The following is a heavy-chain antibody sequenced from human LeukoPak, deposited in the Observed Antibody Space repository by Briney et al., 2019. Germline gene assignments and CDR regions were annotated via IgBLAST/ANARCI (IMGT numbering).Heavy chain of an antibody. CDR1: GFTFSDYY. V-gene: IGHV3-11*04. J-gene: IGHJ4*02. D-gene: IGHD2-2*01. CDR3: ARADCSSSSCYELDY. CDR2: ISSNSRSI. Sequence: GGSLRLSCAGSGFTFSDYYMSWIRQAPGQGLEWVSYISSNSRSINYADTVKGRLTISRATAKNSLYMQMNSLRAEDTAVYYCARADCSSSSCYELDYWGQGTLVTVSS.